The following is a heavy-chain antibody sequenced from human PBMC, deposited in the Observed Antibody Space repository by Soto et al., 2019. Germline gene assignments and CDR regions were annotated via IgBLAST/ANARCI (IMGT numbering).Heavy chain of an antibody. Sequence: PSETLSLTCTVSGGSISSYYWSWIRQPAGKGLEWIGRIYTSGSTNYNPSLKSRVTMSVDTSKNQFSLKLSSVTAADTAVYYCERARSTSPQEGEVFDYWGQGTLVTVS. CDR1: GGSISSYY. CDR3: ERARSTSPQEGEVFDY. V-gene: IGHV4-4*07. J-gene: IGHJ4*02. D-gene: IGHD2-2*01. CDR2: IYTSGST.